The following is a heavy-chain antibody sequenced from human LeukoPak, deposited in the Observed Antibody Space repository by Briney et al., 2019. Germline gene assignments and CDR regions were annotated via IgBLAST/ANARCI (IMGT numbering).Heavy chain of an antibody. V-gene: IGHV1-24*01. D-gene: IGHD2-15*01. J-gene: IGHJ4*02. CDR2: FDPEDGET. Sequence: ASVKVSCKVSGYTLTELSMHWVRQAPGKGLEWMGGFDPEDGETIYAQKFQGRVAMTEDTSTDTAYMELSSLRSEDTAVYYCATALWRRGGGYFDYWGQGTLVTVSS. CDR3: ATALWRRGGGYFDY. CDR1: GYTLTELS.